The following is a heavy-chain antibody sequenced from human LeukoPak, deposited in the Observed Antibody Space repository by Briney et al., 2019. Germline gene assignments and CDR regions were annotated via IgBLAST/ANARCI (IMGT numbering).Heavy chain of an antibody. CDR3: ARGQDYCSGDSCWGDAFDI. CDR1: EFTFSNFG. Sequence: GRSLRPSCIASEFTFSNFGMHWVRQAPGKGLEWVSYISSSGSNTYYADSVKGRFTISRDNAKNSLYLQMNSLRVEDTAVYYCARGQDYCSGDSCWGDAFDIWGQGTMVTVSS. J-gene: IGHJ3*02. CDR2: ISSSGSNT. D-gene: IGHD2-15*01. V-gene: IGHV3-48*04.